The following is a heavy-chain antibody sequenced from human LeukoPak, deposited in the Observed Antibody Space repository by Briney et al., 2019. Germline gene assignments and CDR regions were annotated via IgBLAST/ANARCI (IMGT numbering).Heavy chain of an antibody. Sequence: SQTLSLTCAISGDSLYSDGVAWNCVRQSPWRGLEWLGMKYYRSNRYYDYAVSVKSRITSNSDTTKTQFYLQLSSVTPEDTSVYYCARGRNNGFDFWGQGTMVTVSS. CDR3: ARGRNNGFDF. J-gene: IGHJ3*01. D-gene: IGHD1/OR15-1a*01. CDR2: KYYRSNRYY. V-gene: IGHV6-1*01. CDR1: GDSLYSDGVA.